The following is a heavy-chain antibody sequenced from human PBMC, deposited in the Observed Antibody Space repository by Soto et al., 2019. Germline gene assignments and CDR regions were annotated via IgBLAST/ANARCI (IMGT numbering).Heavy chain of an antibody. CDR3: TRETPVLRFLEWFPTPVDS. CDR2: SRSKAYIVTT. V-gene: IGHV3-49*01. CDR1: GFTIGDYT. Sequence: GGSLRLSCTASGFTIGDYTMSWFRQAPGKGLEWVGCSRSKAYIVTTEYTASVKARFNISRDDSNTIAYPHMNSLKTEDTAGYCCTRETPVLRFLEWFPTPVDSWGQGPLVTVSS. D-gene: IGHD3-3*01. J-gene: IGHJ4*02.